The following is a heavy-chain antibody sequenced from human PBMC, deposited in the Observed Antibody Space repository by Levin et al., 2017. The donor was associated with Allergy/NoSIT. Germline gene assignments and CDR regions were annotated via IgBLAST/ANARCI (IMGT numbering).Heavy chain of an antibody. J-gene: IGHJ4*02. D-gene: IGHD3-10*01. CDR2: ISGTADRT. Sequence: GGSLRLSCAASGFTFSRYAMSWVRQAPGKGLEWVSDISGTADRTYYADYVKGRFTISRDNSKNTVFLQRNSLRVDDTDVYDCMNGLGNYKDYWGQGTLVTVSS. CDR3: MNGLGNYKDY. CDR1: GFTFSRYA. V-gene: IGHV3-23*01.